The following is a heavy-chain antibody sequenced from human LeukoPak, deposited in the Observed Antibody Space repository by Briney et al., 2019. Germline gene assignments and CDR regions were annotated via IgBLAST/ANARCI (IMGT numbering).Heavy chain of an antibody. V-gene: IGHV6-1*01. CDR3: ARGWNYIDS. D-gene: IGHD1-1*01. CDR2: TYYRSQWYN. J-gene: IGHJ4*02. CDR1: GDSVSSSSAT. Sequence: SQTLSLTCAISGDSVSSSSATWSWIRQSPSSGLECLGRTYYRSQWYNDYAVSVRSRITINPDTSKNQFPLHLNSVTPEDTAVYYCARGWNYIDSWGQGTLVTVSS.